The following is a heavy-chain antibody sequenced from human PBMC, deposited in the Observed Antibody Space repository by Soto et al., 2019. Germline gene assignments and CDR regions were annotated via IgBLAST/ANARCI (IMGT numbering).Heavy chain of an antibody. V-gene: IGHV4-59*01. D-gene: IGHD3-16*01. CDR3: ARSWGYYFDY. CDR1: GGSISSYY. J-gene: IGHJ4*02. Sequence: QVQLQESGPGLVKPSETLSLTCTVSGGSISSYYWSWIRQPPGNGLEWIGYIYYSGSTNYNPSLKSRVTISVDTSKNQFSLKLSSVTAADTAVYYCARSWGYYFDYWGQGTLVTVSS. CDR2: IYYSGST.